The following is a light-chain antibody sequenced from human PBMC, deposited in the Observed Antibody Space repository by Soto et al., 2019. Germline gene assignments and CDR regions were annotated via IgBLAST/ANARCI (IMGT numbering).Light chain of an antibody. V-gene: IGKV3-11*01. CDR2: DAS. CDR1: HDVSVS. CDR3: KQSASWGYT. Sequence: EIVLTQSPDTLSLSPGEGATLSCRASHDVSVSLVWYRQRPGQSPRLLIHDASNRATGISARFSGSGSGTEFTLTIGSLEPEGSELHYCKQSASWGYTSGQRTKVDIK. J-gene: IGKJ2*01.